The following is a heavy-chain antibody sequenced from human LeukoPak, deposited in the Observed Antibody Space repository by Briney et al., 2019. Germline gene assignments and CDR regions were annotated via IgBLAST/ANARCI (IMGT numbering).Heavy chain of an antibody. CDR3: AKDNGIFLTPDW. CDR2: IQYDGRKK. J-gene: IGHJ4*02. V-gene: IGHV3-30*02. CDR1: GFSFSSYG. D-gene: IGHD3-9*01. Sequence: GGSLRLSCVTSGFSFSSYGMHWVRQAPGRGLEWVAFIQYDGRKKLCGDSVKGRCTISRDTSSKTIYLQVDSLRGEDTAVYYCAKDNGIFLTPDWWGQGCLVTASS.